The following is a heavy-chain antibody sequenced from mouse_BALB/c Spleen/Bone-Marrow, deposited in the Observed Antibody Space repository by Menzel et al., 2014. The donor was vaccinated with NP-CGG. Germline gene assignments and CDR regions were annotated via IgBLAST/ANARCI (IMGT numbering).Heavy chain of an antibody. CDR3: ARLGDGYYDALDY. CDR2: IDLYNGGT. D-gene: IGHD2-3*01. CDR1: GYAFTDYN. Sequence: EVQLQQSGPELVKPGASVKVSCKASGYAFTDYNIYWVKQRHGKSLEWIGYIDLYNGGTSYNQKFKGKATLTVDKSSSTAYMHLNSLTSEDPAVYYCARLGDGYYDALDYWGQGTSVTVSP. J-gene: IGHJ4*01. V-gene: IGHV1S135*01.